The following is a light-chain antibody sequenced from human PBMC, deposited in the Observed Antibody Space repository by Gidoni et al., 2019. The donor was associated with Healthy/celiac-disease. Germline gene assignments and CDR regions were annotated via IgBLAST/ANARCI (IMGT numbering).Light chain of an antibody. V-gene: IGKV1-8*01. J-gene: IGKJ4*01. CDR1: QGISSY. Sequence: AIRMTQSPSYFSASTGDRVTITCRASQGISSYLAWYQQKPGKAPKLLIYAASTLQSGVPSRFSGSGSGTDFTLTISCLQSEDFATYYCQQYYSYPLTFXGXTKVEIK. CDR3: QQYYSYPLT. CDR2: AAS.